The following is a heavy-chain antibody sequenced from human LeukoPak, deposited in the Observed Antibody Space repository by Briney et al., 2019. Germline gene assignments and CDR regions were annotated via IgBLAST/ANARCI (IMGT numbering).Heavy chain of an antibody. Sequence: ASVKVSCKPSGYTFTSFGISWVRQAPGQGLEWMGWIGAYNGDTNYAQKFQGRVTMTADTSTSTAYMDLRSLRSDDTAVYYCTRDHCRGDNCPSFDYWGQGTLVTVSS. V-gene: IGHV1-18*04. D-gene: IGHD2-15*01. CDR3: TRDHCRGDNCPSFDY. CDR2: IGAYNGDT. CDR1: GYTFTSFG. J-gene: IGHJ4*02.